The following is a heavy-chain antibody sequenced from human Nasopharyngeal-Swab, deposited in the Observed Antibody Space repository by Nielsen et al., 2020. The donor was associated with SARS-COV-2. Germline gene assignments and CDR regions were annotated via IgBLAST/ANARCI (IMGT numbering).Heavy chain of an antibody. Sequence: ESLKISCTVSGDSISNYYWSWIRQPPGKGLEWLGYIYYSGDTNYNPSFKGRVAISIDTSKNQFSLELSSVTAADTAIYYCARRYNSGWYGWFDPWGQGTPVTVSS. D-gene: IGHD6-19*01. CDR3: ARRYNSGWYGWFDP. CDR1: GDSISNYY. J-gene: IGHJ5*02. CDR2: IYYSGDT. V-gene: IGHV4-59*08.